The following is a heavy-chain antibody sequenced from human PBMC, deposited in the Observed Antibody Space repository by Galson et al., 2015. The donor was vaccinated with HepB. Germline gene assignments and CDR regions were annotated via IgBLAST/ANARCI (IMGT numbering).Heavy chain of an antibody. V-gene: IGHV1-69*01. CDR2: TIPIFGTA. J-gene: IGHJ4*02. Sequence: SCKASGGTFSSYAISWVRQAPGQGLEWMGGTIPIFGTANYAQKFQGRVTITADESTSTAYMELSSLRSEDTAVYYCARGSITMVRGVIKGYFDYWGQGTLVTVSS. CDR1: GGTFSSYA. D-gene: IGHD3-10*01. CDR3: ARGSITMVRGVIKGYFDY.